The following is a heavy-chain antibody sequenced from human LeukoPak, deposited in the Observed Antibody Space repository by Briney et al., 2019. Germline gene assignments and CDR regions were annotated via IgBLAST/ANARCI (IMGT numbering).Heavy chain of an antibody. V-gene: IGHV3-30-3*01. CDR1: GFTFSSYA. CDR3: ARGSRYGDYVVGY. CDR2: ISYDGSNK. J-gene: IGHJ4*02. Sequence: GESLRLSCAASGFTFSSYAMRWVRQAPGKGLEWVAVISYDGSNKYYADSVKGRFTISRDNSKNTLYLQMNSLRAEDTAVYYCARGSRYGDYVVGYWGQGTLVTVSS. D-gene: IGHD4-17*01.